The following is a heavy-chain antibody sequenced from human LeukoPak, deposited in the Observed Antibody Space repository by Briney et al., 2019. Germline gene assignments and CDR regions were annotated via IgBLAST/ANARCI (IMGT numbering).Heavy chain of an antibody. CDR1: GGSVSSNSAA. Sequence: SQTLSLTCAISGGSVSSNSAAWNWIRQSPSRGLEWLGRTCYRSKWYNDYAVSVKSRITIYPDTSKNQFSLQLNSVTPEDTAVYYCARGDSSSWYYFDYWGQGTLVTVSS. J-gene: IGHJ4*02. D-gene: IGHD6-13*01. CDR3: ARGDSSSWYYFDY. V-gene: IGHV6-1*01. CDR2: TCYRSKWYN.